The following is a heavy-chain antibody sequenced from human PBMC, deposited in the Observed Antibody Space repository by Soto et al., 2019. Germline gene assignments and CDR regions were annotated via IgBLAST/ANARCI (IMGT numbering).Heavy chain of an antibody. Sequence: QVQLVQSGAEVKKPGASVKVSCKASGYTFTGYYMHWVRQAPGQGLEWMGWINPNSGGTNYAQKFQGWATMTRDTSISTAYMELSRLRSDDTAVYYCARGLDYGDYVRGANNWFDPWGQGTLVTVSS. CDR3: ARGLDYGDYVRGANNWFDP. CDR1: GYTFTGYY. CDR2: INPNSGGT. D-gene: IGHD4-17*01. V-gene: IGHV1-2*04. J-gene: IGHJ5*02.